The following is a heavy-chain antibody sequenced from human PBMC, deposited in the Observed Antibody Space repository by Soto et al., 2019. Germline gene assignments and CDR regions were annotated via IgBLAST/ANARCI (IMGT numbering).Heavy chain of an antibody. CDR3: ATWHEREHAYDV. CDR2: LYDIDGS. V-gene: IGHV3-53*01. Sequence: DVQLVESGGGLIQPGESLRLSCAAFGFTISGKKYVAWVRQAPWKGLEWVSALYDIDGSFYADSVKGRFTTSSDSSKTTVYLQMNDLRPDDTAVYYCATWHEREHAYDVWGLGTTVTVSS. D-gene: IGHD1-1*01. J-gene: IGHJ3*01. CDR1: GFTISGKKY.